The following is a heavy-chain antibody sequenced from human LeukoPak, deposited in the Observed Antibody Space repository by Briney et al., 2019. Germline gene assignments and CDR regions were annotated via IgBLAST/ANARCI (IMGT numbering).Heavy chain of an antibody. D-gene: IGHD6-19*01. Sequence: GESLKISCKGSGYSFTSYWIGWVRQMPGKGLEWMGIIYPGDSDTRYSPSFQGQVTISADKSISTAYLQWSSLKASDTAMYYCARTCLYSSGCVWGFDYWGQGTLVTVSS. CDR1: GYSFTSYW. J-gene: IGHJ4*02. V-gene: IGHV5-51*01. CDR2: IYPGDSDT. CDR3: ARTCLYSSGCVWGFDY.